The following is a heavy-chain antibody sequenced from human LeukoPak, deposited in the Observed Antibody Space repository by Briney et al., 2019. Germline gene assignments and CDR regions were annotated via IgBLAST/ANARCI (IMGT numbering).Heavy chain of an antibody. CDR3: ARGPDYDFWSGYSYGMDV. CDR2: IYHSGST. V-gene: IGHV4-30-2*01. Sequence: SQTLSLTCAVSGGSISSGGYSWSWIRQPPGKGLEWIGYIYHSGSTYYNPSLKSRVTISVDRSKNQFSLKLSSVTAADTAVYYCARGPDYDFWSGYSYGMDVWGQGTTVTASS. CDR1: GGSISSGGYS. D-gene: IGHD3-3*01. J-gene: IGHJ6*02.